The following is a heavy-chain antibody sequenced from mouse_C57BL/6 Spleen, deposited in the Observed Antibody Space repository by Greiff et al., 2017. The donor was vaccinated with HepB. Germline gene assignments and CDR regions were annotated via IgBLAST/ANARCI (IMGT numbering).Heavy chain of an antibody. Sequence: VQLQQSGAELARPGASVKMSCKASGYTFTSYTMHWVKQRPGQGLEWIGYINPSSGYTKYNQKFKDKATLTADKSSSTAYMQLGSRTSEDSAVYYCARITTCFDYWGQGTTLTVSS. CDR1: GYTFTSYT. CDR2: INPSSGYT. D-gene: IGHD2-4*01. CDR3: ARITTCFDY. J-gene: IGHJ2*01. V-gene: IGHV1-4*01.